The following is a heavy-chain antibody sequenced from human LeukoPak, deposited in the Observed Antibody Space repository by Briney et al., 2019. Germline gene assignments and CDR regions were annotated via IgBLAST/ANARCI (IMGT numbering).Heavy chain of an antibody. Sequence: GGSLRLSCAASGFTVSTTYMTWVRRAPGKGLEWVSVIYTGGSTYYADSVKGRFTISRDISKNTLYLQMNSLRAEDTAVYYCARGTVTAPDYWGQGTLVTVSS. V-gene: IGHV3-53*01. D-gene: IGHD4-17*01. CDR3: ARGTVTAPDY. CDR2: IYTGGST. J-gene: IGHJ4*02. CDR1: GFTVSTTY.